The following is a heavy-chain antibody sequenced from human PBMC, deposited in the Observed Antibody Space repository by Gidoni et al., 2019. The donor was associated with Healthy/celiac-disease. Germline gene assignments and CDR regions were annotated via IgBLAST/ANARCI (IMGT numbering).Heavy chain of an antibody. V-gene: IGHV4-59*01. CDR3: ARGPYSGSYPEYYYGMDV. CDR2: IYYSGST. J-gene: IGHJ6*02. Sequence: QVQLQESGPGLVKPSETLSLTCTVSGGSISSYYWSWIRQPPGKGLEWIGYIYYSGSTNYNPSLKSRVTISVDTSKNQFSLKLSSVTAADTAVYYCARGPYSGSYPEYYYGMDVWGQGTTVTVSS. D-gene: IGHD1-26*01. CDR1: GGSISSYY.